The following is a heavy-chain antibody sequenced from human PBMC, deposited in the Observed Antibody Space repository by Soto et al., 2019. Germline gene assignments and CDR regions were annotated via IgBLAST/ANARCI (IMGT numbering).Heavy chain of an antibody. J-gene: IGHJ3*01. CDR1: GSTFSSYE. Sequence: EVQLVESGGGLVQPGGSLRLSCAASGSTFSSYEMNGVRQAPGKGLEWVSYISSSGSTIYYADSVKGRFTISRDNAKRSLYLHVNSLRAEDTAVYYCTKDEGQGYCTLWGQGTMVTVSS. V-gene: IGHV3-48*03. D-gene: IGHD2-8*01. CDR3: TKDEGQGYCTL. CDR2: ISSSGSTI.